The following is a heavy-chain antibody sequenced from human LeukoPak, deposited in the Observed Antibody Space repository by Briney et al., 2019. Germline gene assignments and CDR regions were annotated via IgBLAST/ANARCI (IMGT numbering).Heavy chain of an antibody. CDR3: ARDGAGYCSGGSCLDYYYMDV. CDR2: ISSSGSTI. Sequence: PGGSLRLSCAASGFTFSSYEMNWVRQAPGKGLEWVSYISSSGSTIYYADSVKGRFTISRDNAKNSLYLQMNSLRAEDTAVYYCARDGAGYCSGGSCLDYYYMDVWGKGTTVTVSS. CDR1: GFTFSSYE. V-gene: IGHV3-48*03. D-gene: IGHD2-15*01. J-gene: IGHJ6*03.